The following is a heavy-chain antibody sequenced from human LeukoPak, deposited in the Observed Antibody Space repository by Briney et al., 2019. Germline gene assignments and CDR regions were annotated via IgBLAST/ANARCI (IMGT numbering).Heavy chain of an antibody. CDR1: GFTFSSYA. CDR3: AKALHSAVVVTARDY. V-gene: IGHV3-23*01. J-gene: IGHJ4*02. CDR2: ISGSGGST. Sequence: PGGSLRLSCAASGFTFSSYAMSWVRQAPGKGLEWVSAISGSGGSTYYADSVRGRFTISRDNSKNTLYLQTNSLRAEDTAVYYCAKALHSAVVVTARDYWGQGTLVTVSS. D-gene: IGHD2-21*02.